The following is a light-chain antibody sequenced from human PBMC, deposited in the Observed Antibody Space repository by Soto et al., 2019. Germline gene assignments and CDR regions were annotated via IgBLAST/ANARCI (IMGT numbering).Light chain of an antibody. J-gene: IGKJ1*01. CDR3: QQYHSYRT. CDR2: KAF. Sequence: DIQMTQSPSTLSSSVGDTVTISCRASQTIDNWVAWYQQKPGKAPKLLISKAFTLESGVPSRFRGSGYGTEFTLTISSLQPDDFATYYCQQYHSYRTFGQGTKVEI. CDR1: QTIDNW. V-gene: IGKV1-5*03.